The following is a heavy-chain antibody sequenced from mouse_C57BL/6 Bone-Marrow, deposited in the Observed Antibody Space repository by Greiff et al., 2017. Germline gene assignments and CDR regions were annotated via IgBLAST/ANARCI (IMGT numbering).Heavy chain of an antibody. CDR2: ISSGGSYT. CDR3: ASRRGYFDY. J-gene: IGHJ2*01. CDR1: GFPFSSYG. V-gene: IGHV5-6*02. Sequence: EVKLMESGGDLVKPGGSLKLSCAASGFPFSSYGLSWVRPTPDKRLEWVATISSGGSYTYYPDSVTGRFTISRDNAKNTLYLQMSSLKSEDTAMYYCASRRGYFDYWGQGTTLTVSS.